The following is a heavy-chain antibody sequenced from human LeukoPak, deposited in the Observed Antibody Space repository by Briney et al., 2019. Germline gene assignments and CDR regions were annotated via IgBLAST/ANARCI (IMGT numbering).Heavy chain of an antibody. Sequence: GGSLRLSCATSGFTFSSSNMNWVRQAPGKGLEWVSSIGTTSSYIYYVDSVKGRFTISSDNAKSSLYPQMNNLRAEDTAVYYCVRGFPYDYSVTLGYWGQGTLVTVSS. CDR1: GFTFSSSN. CDR2: IGTTSSYI. CDR3: VRGFPYDYSVTLGY. V-gene: IGHV3-21*01. D-gene: IGHD4-11*01. J-gene: IGHJ4*02.